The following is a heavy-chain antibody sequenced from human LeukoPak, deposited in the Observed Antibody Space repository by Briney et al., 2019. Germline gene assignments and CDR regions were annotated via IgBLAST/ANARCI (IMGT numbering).Heavy chain of an antibody. CDR1: GGSISSYY. J-gene: IGHJ4*02. Sequence: SGTLSLTCTVSGGSISSYYWSWIRQPPGKGLEWIGYMYYSGSTNYNPSLKSRVTISVDTSKNQFSLKLSSVTAADTAVYYCARSAQTVTTSPLDYWGQGTLVTVPT. CDR2: MYYSGST. D-gene: IGHD4-17*01. CDR3: ARSAQTVTTSPLDY. V-gene: IGHV4-59*01.